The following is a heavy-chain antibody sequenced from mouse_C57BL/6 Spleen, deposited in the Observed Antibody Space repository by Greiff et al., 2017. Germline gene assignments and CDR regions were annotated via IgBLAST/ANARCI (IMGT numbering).Heavy chain of an antibody. CDR3: ARPFITTVVRLDY. D-gene: IGHD1-1*01. Sequence: QVQLQQPGAELVKPGASVKLSCKASGYTFTSYWMHWVKQRPGQGLEWIGKIHPNSGSTNYNEKFKSKATLTVDKSSSTAYMQLSSLTSEDSAVYYCARPFITTVVRLDYWGQGTTLTVSS. CDR2: IHPNSGST. V-gene: IGHV1-64*01. J-gene: IGHJ2*01. CDR1: GYTFTSYW.